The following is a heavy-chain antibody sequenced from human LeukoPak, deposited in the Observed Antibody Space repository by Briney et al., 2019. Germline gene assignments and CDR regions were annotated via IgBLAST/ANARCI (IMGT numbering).Heavy chain of an antibody. J-gene: IGHJ5*02. CDR1: GGSISSSSYY. CDR2: IYYSGST. Sequence: SETLSLTCTVSGGSISSSSYYWGWIRQPPGKGLEWIGSIYYSGSTYYNPSLKSRVTISVDTSKNQFSLRLSSVTAADTAVYYCARDRYYYDSSGYHNWFDPWGQGTLVTVSS. D-gene: IGHD3-22*01. CDR3: ARDRYYYDSSGYHNWFDP. V-gene: IGHV4-39*07.